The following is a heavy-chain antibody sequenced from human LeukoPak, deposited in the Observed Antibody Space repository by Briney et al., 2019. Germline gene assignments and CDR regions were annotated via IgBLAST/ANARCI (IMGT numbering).Heavy chain of an antibody. V-gene: IGHV4-59*01. J-gene: IGHJ4*02. Sequence: PSETLSLTCTVSDGSTSTYYWSWIRQPPGKGLEWIGYIYYSGSTNYNPSLKSRVTISVDTSKNQFSLNLRSVTAADTAVYYCARRHPGVDYSLDYWGQGTLVTVSS. D-gene: IGHD2-15*01. CDR1: DGSTSTYY. CDR3: ARRHPGVDYSLDY. CDR2: IYYSGST.